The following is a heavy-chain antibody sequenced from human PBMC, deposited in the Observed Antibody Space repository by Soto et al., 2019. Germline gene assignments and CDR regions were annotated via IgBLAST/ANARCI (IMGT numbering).Heavy chain of an antibody. CDR1: GFTFSSYA. Sequence: GGSLRLSCAASGFTFSSYAMHWVRQAPGKGLEWVAVISYDGSNKYYADSVKGRFTISRDNAENSLYLQMISLRAEDTAFYYCVRMNCGADCYFDYWGQGTLVTVSS. D-gene: IGHD2-21*01. V-gene: IGHV3-30-3*01. CDR2: ISYDGSNK. CDR3: VRMNCGADCYFDY. J-gene: IGHJ4*02.